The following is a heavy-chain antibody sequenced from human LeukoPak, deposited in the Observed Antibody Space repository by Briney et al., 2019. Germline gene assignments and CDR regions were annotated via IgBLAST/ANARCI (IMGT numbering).Heavy chain of an antibody. CDR2: IYYSGST. D-gene: IGHD2-15*01. Sequence: SETLSLTCTVSGGSISSSSYYWGWIRQPPGKGLEWIGSIYYSGSTYYNPSLKSRVTISVDTSKNQFSLKLSSVTAADTAVYYCARVVAATLTGHDAFDIWGQGTMVTVSS. CDR3: ARVVAATLTGHDAFDI. V-gene: IGHV4-39*07. CDR1: GGSISSSSYY. J-gene: IGHJ3*02.